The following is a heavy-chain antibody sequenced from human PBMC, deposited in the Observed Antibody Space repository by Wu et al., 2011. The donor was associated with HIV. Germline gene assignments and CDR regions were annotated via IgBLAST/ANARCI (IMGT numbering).Heavy chain of an antibody. Sequence: QVQLVQSGAEVKKPGASVKVSCKASGYTFTGYYMHWVRQAPGQGLEWMGWINPHSGGTNYAQKFQGRVTMTRDTSISTAYMDLSRLKSDDTAVYYCARGPYTTSFYYYYYMDVWGKGTTVTVSS. CDR2: INPHSGGT. CDR3: ARGPYTTSFYYYYYMDV. D-gene: IGHD6-6*01. CDR1: GYTFTGYY. V-gene: IGHV1-2*02. J-gene: IGHJ6*03.